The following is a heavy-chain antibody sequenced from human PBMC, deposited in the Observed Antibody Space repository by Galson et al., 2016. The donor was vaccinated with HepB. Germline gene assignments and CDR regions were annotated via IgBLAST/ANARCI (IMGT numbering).Heavy chain of an antibody. CDR2: ISASGGYI. D-gene: IGHD2-2*01. V-gene: IGHV3-23*01. CDR3: AKDTACTSTSCPGFFDY. CDR1: GFTFSSYA. J-gene: IGHJ4*02. Sequence: SLRLSCAASGFTFSSYAMSWVRQAPGKGLEWVSFISASGGYIRYADSVKGRFTISRDTSKNTLFLQMNSLRPEDTAVYFCAKDTACTSTSCPGFFDYRGQGTLVTVSS.